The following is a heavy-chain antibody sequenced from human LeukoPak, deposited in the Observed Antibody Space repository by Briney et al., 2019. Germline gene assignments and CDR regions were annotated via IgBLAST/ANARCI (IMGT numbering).Heavy chain of an antibody. J-gene: IGHJ4*02. CDR1: GFTFSSYS. D-gene: IGHD2/OR15-2a*01. CDR2: ISGRSSTM. Sequence: GGSLRLSCAASGFTFSSYSMNWVRQAPGKGLEWVSYISGRSSTMYYADSVKGRFTISRDNAKNSLYLQMNSLRAEDTAVYYCVSFYEAYWGRGTLVTVS. CDR3: VSFYEAY. V-gene: IGHV3-48*01.